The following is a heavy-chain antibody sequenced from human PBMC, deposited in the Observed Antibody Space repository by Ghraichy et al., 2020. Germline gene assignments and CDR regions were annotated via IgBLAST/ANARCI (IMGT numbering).Heavy chain of an antibody. D-gene: IGHD1-26*01. V-gene: IGHV3-74*01. CDR1: GFIFSSNW. J-gene: IGHJ3*01. CDR3: ARALRRPGDSGFDV. Sequence: GESLNISCAASGFIFSSNWMHWVRQAPGKGLAWVSRISTDGINTNYADSVKGRFTISRDNAKNTLYLQMNSLRADDTAVYYCARALRRPGDSGFDVWGQGTMVTVSS. CDR2: ISTDGINT.